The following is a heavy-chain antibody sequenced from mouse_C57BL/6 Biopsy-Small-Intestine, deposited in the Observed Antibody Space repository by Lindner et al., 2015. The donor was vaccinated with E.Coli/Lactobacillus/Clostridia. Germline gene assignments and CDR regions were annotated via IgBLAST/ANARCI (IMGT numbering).Heavy chain of an antibody. CDR1: GGTFGSYA. V-gene: IGHV1S126*01. J-gene: IGHJ4*01. D-gene: IGHD2-3*01. Sequence: SVKVSCKAFGGTFGSYAINWVRQAPGQGPEWMGGIIPLFGTENYAQKFQDRVTITADKSTGTAYMELSSLRSEDTAVYYCARVGPNPRRDGYNFPMDYWGQGTLVTVSS. CDR3: ARVGPNPRRDGYNFPMDY. CDR2: IIPLFGT.